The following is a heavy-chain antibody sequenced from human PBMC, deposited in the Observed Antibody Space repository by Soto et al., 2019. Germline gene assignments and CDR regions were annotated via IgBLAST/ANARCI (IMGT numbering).Heavy chain of an antibody. J-gene: IGHJ6*02. Sequence: EVQLLESGGGLVQPGGSLRLSCAASGFSFSSYAMSWVRQTPGKGLEWVSTISGGGDYTYYADSVKGRFNISRDNAKNTQYLQMNSPRADDTAVYYCATERYYDYVWETYYHYGMDVWGQGTAVTVSS. CDR2: ISGGGDYT. V-gene: IGHV3-23*01. CDR3: ATERYYDYVWETYYHYGMDV. D-gene: IGHD3-16*01. CDR1: GFSFSSYA.